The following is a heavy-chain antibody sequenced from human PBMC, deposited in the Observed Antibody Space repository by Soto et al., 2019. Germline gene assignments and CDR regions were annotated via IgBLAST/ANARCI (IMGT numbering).Heavy chain of an antibody. CDR2: IKNSSSTI. D-gene: IGHD3-16*02. V-gene: IGHV3-48*01. J-gene: IGHJ4*02. Sequence: ESGGGLVRPGGSLRLSCAASGFAFSDYSMNWVRQSPGKGLEWLSYIKNSSSTIYYADSVKGRFTISRDNAKNLVFLHMASLRAEDTALYYCARTYHDYVWGTYPLDSWGPGTLVTVSS. CDR3: ARTYHDYVWGTYPLDS. CDR1: GFAFSDYS.